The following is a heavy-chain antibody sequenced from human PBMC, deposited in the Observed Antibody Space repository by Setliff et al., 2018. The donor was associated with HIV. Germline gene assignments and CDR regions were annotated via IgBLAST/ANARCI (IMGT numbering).Heavy chain of an antibody. Sequence: PGGSLRLSCAASGIPFSRSAMSWVRQAPGKGLEWFSGISGSGDETYYVDSVKGRFTISRDNSKNTMYLQMNSLRVEDTALYYCAKVLDIATTGRRLGVLDIWGQGTMVTVSS. J-gene: IGHJ3*02. V-gene: IGHV3-23*01. CDR1: GIPFSRSA. D-gene: IGHD6-13*01. CDR3: AKVLDIATTGRRLGVLDI. CDR2: ISGSGDET.